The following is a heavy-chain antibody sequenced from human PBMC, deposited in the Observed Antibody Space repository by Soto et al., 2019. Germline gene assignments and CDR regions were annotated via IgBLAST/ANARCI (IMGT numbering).Heavy chain of an antibody. D-gene: IGHD4-4*01. CDR1: GFTFSSYA. J-gene: IGHJ4*02. CDR2: ISGRTGST. CDR3: GVQYDY. Sequence: ERSLRLSCAASGFTFSSYAMSWVRQAPGKRLEWVSAISGRTGSTSYADSVKGRFTISRDNSRNTLYLQMNSLRAEDTAVYQCGVQYDYWGQGTLVALS. V-gene: IGHV3-23*01.